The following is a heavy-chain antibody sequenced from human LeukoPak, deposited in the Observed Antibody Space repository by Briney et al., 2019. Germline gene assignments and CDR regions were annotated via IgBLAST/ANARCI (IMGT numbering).Heavy chain of an antibody. Sequence: GGSLRLSCAASGFTFSSYAMHWVRQAPGKGLEWVAVISYDGSNKYYADSVKGRFTIPRDNSKNTLYLQMNSLRAEDTAVYYCARAKHTGTTIYFDYWGQGTLVTVSS. J-gene: IGHJ4*02. CDR1: GFTFSSYA. D-gene: IGHD1-1*01. CDR3: ARAKHTGTTIYFDY. V-gene: IGHV3-30*04. CDR2: ISYDGSNK.